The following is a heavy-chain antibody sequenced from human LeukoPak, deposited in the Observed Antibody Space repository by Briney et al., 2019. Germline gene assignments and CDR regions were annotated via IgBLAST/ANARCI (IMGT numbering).Heavy chain of an antibody. Sequence: PGRSLRLSCAASGFTFSSYGMHWVRQAPGKGLEWLAVISYDGSNKYYADSVKGRFTISRDNSKNTLYLQMNSLRAEDTAVYYCAKDQSLYCGGDCYSFDYWGQGTLVTVSS. CDR2: ISYDGSNK. CDR3: AKDQSLYCGGDCYSFDY. CDR1: GFTFSSYG. J-gene: IGHJ4*02. D-gene: IGHD2-21*01. V-gene: IGHV3-30*18.